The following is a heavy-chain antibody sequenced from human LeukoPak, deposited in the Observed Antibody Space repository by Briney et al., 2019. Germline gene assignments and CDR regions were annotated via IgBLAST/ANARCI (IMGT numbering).Heavy chain of an antibody. CDR1: GGSISSYY. CDR2: IYYSGST. Sequence: PSETLSLTCTVSGGSISSYYWSWIRQPPGKGLEWIGYIYYSGSTNYNPSLKSRVTISVDTSKNQFSLKLSSVTAADTAVYYCARGGELLSFLFDYWGRGTLVTVPS. CDR3: ARGGELLSFLFDY. J-gene: IGHJ4*02. D-gene: IGHD1-26*01. V-gene: IGHV4-59*01.